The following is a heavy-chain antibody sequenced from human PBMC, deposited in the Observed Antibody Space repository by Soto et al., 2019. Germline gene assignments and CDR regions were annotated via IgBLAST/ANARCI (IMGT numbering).Heavy chain of an antibody. CDR3: AADHPSMVRGVYYYYGMDV. Sequence: ASVKVSCKAPGFTFTSSAVQWVRQARGQRLEWIGWIVVGSGNTNYAQKFQERVTITRDMSTSTAYMELSSLRSEDTAVYYCAADHPSMVRGVYYYYGMDVWGQGTTVTVSS. CDR1: GFTFTSSA. CDR2: IVVGSGNT. J-gene: IGHJ6*02. D-gene: IGHD3-10*01. V-gene: IGHV1-58*01.